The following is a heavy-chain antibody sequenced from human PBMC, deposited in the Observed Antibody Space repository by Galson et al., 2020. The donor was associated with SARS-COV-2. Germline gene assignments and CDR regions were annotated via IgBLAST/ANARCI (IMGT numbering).Heavy chain of an antibody. V-gene: IGHV4-39*07. CDR3: AREAGNSWYFDY. CDR2: ISYSGTT. CDR1: GGSFDSSRYY. D-gene: IGHD4-4*01. J-gene: IGHJ4*02. Sequence: SETLSHTCTVTGGSFDSSRYYWGWIRQPPGKGLGWIGSISYSGTTYYKPSLKSRVTISADTSKNQFSLRLNSVTAADTAVYYCAREAGNSWYFDYWGQGTLVTASS.